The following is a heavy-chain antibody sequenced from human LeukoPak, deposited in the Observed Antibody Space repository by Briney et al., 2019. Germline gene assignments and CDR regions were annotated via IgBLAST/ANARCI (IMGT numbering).Heavy chain of an antibody. V-gene: IGHV3-23*01. Sequence: GDSLGLSCVASGVPFGSYPMTWVRQSPVKGLEWVSTIGTTDDTYYADSVKGRFTISRDNYKDTLYLQMHSLGAEDTAIYYCAKSRIVDHRGYFDYWGQGTLVTVSS. J-gene: IGHJ4*02. CDR3: AKSRIVDHRGYFDY. D-gene: IGHD2-15*01. CDR1: GVPFGSYP. CDR2: IGTTDDT.